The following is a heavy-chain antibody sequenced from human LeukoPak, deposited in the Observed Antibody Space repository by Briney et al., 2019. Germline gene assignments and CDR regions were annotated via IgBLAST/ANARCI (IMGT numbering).Heavy chain of an antibody. D-gene: IGHD1-14*01. CDR3: ARDPGPPSWFDP. CDR2: INPNSGGT. Sequence: VASVKVSCKASGYTFTNYYMHWVRQAPGQGLEWMGWINPNSGGTNYAQKFQGRVTMTRDTSISTAYMELSRLRSDDTAVYYCARDPGPPSWFDPWGQGTLVTVSS. CDR1: GYTFTNYY. V-gene: IGHV1-2*02. J-gene: IGHJ5*02.